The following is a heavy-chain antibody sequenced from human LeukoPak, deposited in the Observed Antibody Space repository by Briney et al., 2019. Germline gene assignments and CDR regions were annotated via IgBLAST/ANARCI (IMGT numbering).Heavy chain of an antibody. V-gene: IGHV3-30*04. D-gene: IGHD2-2*01. Sequence: GGSLRLSCAASGFTFSSYAMHWVRQAPGKGLEWVAVISYDGSNKYYADSVKGRFTISRDNFKNTLYLQMNSLRAEDTAVYYCARGATPLVVPAAMGPFDYWGQGTLVTVSS. J-gene: IGHJ4*02. CDR3: ARGATPLVVPAAMGPFDY. CDR2: ISYDGSNK. CDR1: GFTFSSYA.